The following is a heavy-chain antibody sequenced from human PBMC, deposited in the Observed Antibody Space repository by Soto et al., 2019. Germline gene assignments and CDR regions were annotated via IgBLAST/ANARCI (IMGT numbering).Heavy chain of an antibody. Sequence: QKYLVESGGGVVQPGGSLRLSCVASGSIFSGYGMHWVRQAPGKELEWVAVIWYDGSNKYYADSVKGRFTISRDNSKNMLYLKMDSLRAEDTAVYYCARDGIGGTVFRGFCDYWGQGTLVTVSS. J-gene: IGHJ4*02. CDR1: GSIFSGYG. CDR3: ARDGIGGTVFRGFCDY. CDR2: IWYDGSNK. V-gene: IGHV3-33*01. D-gene: IGHD1-7*01.